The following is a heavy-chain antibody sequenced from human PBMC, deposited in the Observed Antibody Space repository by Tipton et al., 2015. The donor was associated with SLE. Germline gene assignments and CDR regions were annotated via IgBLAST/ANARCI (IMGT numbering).Heavy chain of an antibody. V-gene: IGHV3-30*12. CDR1: GFTLRSYG. Sequence: SLRLSCAASGFTLRSYGIHWVRQAPGKGLEWVAFIQFDGRNEYYADSVKGRFTISRDNSKAYLQMNSLRAEDTAMYYCARGDNSGYGVDYWGQGTLVTVSS. D-gene: IGHD3-22*01. CDR2: IQFDGRNE. J-gene: IGHJ4*02. CDR3: ARGDNSGYGVDY.